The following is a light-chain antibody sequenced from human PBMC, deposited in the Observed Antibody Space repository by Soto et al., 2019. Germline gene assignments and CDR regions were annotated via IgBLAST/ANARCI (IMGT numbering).Light chain of an antibody. V-gene: IGLV2-14*01. CDR2: EVS. CDR1: SNDVGGNNY. CDR3: SSYTSSSTKV. Sequence: QSALTQPRSVSGSPGQSVTISCTGTSNDVGGNNYVSWYQQHPGKAPKLMIYEVSNRPSGVSNRFSGSKSGNTASLTISGLQAEDEADYYCSSYTSSSTKVFGGGTKLTVL. J-gene: IGLJ3*02.